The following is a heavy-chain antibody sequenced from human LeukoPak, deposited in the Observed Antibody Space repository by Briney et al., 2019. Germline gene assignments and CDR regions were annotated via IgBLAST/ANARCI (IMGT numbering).Heavy chain of an antibody. Sequence: ASVKVSCKASGYTFTSYAMHWVRQAPGQRLEWMGWINAGNGNTKYSQKFQGRVTITRDTSASTAYMELSSLRSEGTAVYYCARAVFSGSSDFDYWGQGTLVTVSS. CDR3: ARAVFSGSSDFDY. CDR2: INAGNGNT. V-gene: IGHV1-3*01. J-gene: IGHJ4*02. CDR1: GYTFTSYA. D-gene: IGHD1-26*01.